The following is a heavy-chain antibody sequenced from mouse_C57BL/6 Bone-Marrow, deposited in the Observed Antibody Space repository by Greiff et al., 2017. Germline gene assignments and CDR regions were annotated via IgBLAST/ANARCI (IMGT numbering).Heavy chain of an antibody. CDR2: INYDGSST. Sequence: EVQLVESEGGLVQPGSSMKLSCTASGFTFSDYYMAWVRQVPEKGLEWVANINYDGSSTYYLDSLKSRFIISRDNAKNILYLQMSSLKSEDTATYYCASWEWLWDYDGYFDVWGTGTTVTVSS. D-gene: IGHD2-4*01. CDR3: ASWEWLWDYDGYFDV. CDR1: GFTFSDYY. V-gene: IGHV5-16*01. J-gene: IGHJ1*03.